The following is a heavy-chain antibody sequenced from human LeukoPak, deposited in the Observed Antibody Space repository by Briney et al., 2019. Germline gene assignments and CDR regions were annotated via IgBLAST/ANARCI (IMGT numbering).Heavy chain of an antibody. Sequence: RGSLRLSCAASGFTVSSNEMSWVRQAPGKGLEWVSFMSGGSTYYADSRKGRFTISRDNSKNTLHLQMNSLRAEDTAVYYCAKDLGAHYDYVWGSYPYPFDYWGQGTLVTVSS. D-gene: IGHD3-16*01. CDR3: AKDLGAHYDYVWGSYPYPFDY. CDR1: GFTVSSNE. V-gene: IGHV3-38-3*01. CDR2: MSGGST. J-gene: IGHJ4*02.